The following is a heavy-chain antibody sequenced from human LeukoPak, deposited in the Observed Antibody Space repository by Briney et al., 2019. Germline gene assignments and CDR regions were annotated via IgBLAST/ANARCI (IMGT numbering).Heavy chain of an antibody. CDR2: IYYSGST. D-gene: IGHD3-22*01. J-gene: IGHJ4*02. CDR3: ARVDYYDSSGYYGEFDY. V-gene: IGHV4-39*07. CDR1: GGSISSSSYY. Sequence: SETLSLTCTVSGGSISSSSYYWGWIRQPPGKGLEGIGSIYYSGSTYYNPSLKSRVTISVDTSKNQFSLKLSSVTAADTAVYYCARVDYYDSSGYYGEFDYWGQGTLVTVSS.